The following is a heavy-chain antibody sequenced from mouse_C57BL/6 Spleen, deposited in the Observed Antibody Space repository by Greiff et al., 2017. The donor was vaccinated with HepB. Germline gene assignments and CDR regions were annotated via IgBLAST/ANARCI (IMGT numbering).Heavy chain of an antibody. CDR1: GYTFTSYW. Sequence: QVQLQQPGAELVKPGASVKLSCKASGYTFTSYWMHWVKQRPGQGLEWIGMIHPNSGSTNYNEKFKSKATLTVDKSSSTDYMQLSSLTSEDSAVYYCARYPFITTVVATNYYAMDYWGQGTSVTVSS. CDR3: ARYPFITTVVATNYYAMDY. J-gene: IGHJ4*01. CDR2: IHPNSGST. V-gene: IGHV1-64*01. D-gene: IGHD1-1*01.